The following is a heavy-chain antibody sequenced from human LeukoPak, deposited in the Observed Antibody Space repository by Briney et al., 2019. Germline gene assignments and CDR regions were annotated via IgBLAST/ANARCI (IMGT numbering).Heavy chain of an antibody. CDR1: GYNFTVYW. J-gene: IGHJ4*02. V-gene: IGHV5-51*01. CDR2: IDPSDSDT. D-gene: IGHD3-10*01. CDR3: ARRGIATYYVDY. Sequence: GESLKISCEASGYNFTVYWIAWVRQMPGKGLEWMGIIDPSDSDTRYSPFFQGQVTISADKSISTAYQQWSSLKASDTAVYYCARRGIATYYVDYWGQGTQVTVSS.